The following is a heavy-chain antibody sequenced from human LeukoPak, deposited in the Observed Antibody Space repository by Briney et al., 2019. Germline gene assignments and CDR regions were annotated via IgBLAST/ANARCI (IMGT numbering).Heavy chain of an antibody. CDR1: GFXFSSYR. D-gene: IGHD2-8*01. Sequence: GGSLRLSCAASGFXFSSYRICWVRQAPGKGLEWVANIDQDGSEKYNVDSVKGRFTVSRDNAKNSLYLQMNSLRAEDTAVYYCARGSNWAFDNWGQGTLVTVSS. V-gene: IGHV3-7*05. CDR2: IDQDGSEK. J-gene: IGHJ4*02. CDR3: ARGSNWAFDN.